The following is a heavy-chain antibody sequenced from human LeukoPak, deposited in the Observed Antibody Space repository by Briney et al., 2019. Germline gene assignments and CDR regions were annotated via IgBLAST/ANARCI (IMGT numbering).Heavy chain of an antibody. CDR1: GGSISSYY. D-gene: IGHD4-17*01. Sequence: SETLSLTCTVSGGSISSYYWSWIRQPPGKGLGWIGYIYYSGSTNYNPSLKSRVPISVATSKNQFSLKLRSVTAADTAVYYCARGDNTVTGNIYFDYWGQGTLVTVSS. CDR3: ARGDNTVTGNIYFDY. CDR2: IYYSGST. V-gene: IGHV4-59*01. J-gene: IGHJ4*02.